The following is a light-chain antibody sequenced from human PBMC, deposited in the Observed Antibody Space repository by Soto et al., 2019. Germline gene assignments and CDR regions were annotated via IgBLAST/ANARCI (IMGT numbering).Light chain of an antibody. Sequence: EIVMTQSPATLSVSPGECATLSCRASQSISTNLAWYQQKPGQAPRLLISGASTRATGIPARFSGSGSGTEFTLTISSLQSEDFAVYYCQQYNTWPPRFGPGTKIHI. V-gene: IGKV3-15*01. J-gene: IGKJ3*01. CDR2: GAS. CDR3: QQYNTWPPR. CDR1: QSISTN.